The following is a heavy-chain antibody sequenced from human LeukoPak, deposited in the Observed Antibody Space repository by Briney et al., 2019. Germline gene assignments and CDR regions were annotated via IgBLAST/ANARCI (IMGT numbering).Heavy chain of an antibody. CDR1: GYPFSIYG. Sequence: GASVKVSCKASGYPFSIYGVNWVRQAAGQGLEWLGWMNPNGIAAGYSQKFQDRVTLTMDTSTSTAYLELSSLRSEDTAVYYCARGRLSTLWGQGTLVTVSS. V-gene: IGHV1-8*01. CDR3: ARGRLSTL. CDR2: MNPNGIAA. D-gene: IGHD2-2*01. J-gene: IGHJ4*02.